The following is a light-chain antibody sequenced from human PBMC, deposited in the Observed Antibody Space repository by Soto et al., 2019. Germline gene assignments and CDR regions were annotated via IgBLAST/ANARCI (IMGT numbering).Light chain of an antibody. J-gene: IGLJ1*01. CDR2: EVT. V-gene: IGLV2-14*01. Sequence: THPAPVSGSPGQSITISCTGTSSDIGNYNYVSWYQQHPGKAPKLIIYEVTNRPSEISNRFSGSKFGNTASLTISGLQAEDEADYFCSSFISTSTLFVFGTGTKVTVL. CDR1: SSDIGNYNY. CDR3: SSFISTSTLFV.